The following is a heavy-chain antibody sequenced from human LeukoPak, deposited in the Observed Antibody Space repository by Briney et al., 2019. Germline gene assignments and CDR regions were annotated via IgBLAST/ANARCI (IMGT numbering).Heavy chain of an antibody. CDR2: ISSSSSTI. D-gene: IGHD3-9*01. J-gene: IGHJ4*02. Sequence: GGSLRLSCAASGFTFSSYTMNWVRQAPGKGLEWVSYISSSSSTIYYADSVKGRFTISRDNAKNSLYLQMNSLRAEDTAVYYCAKSSYDILTGPQNYFDYWGQGTLVTVSS. V-gene: IGHV3-48*04. CDR3: AKSSYDILTGPQNYFDY. CDR1: GFTFSSYT.